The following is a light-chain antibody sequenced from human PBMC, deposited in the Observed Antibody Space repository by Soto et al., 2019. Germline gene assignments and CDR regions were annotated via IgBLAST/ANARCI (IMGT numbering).Light chain of an antibody. V-gene: IGLV5-45*03. CDR3: MIWYASSWV. CDR1: SGINVGTYR. J-gene: IGLJ3*02. Sequence: QPVLTQPSSLSASPGASASLTCTLRSGINVGTYRIYWYQQKPGSPPQYLLRYKSDSDKQQGSGVPSRFSGSKDASANVGILLLSGLQSEDEADYYCMIWYASSWVFGGGTKLTVL. CDR2: YKSDSDK.